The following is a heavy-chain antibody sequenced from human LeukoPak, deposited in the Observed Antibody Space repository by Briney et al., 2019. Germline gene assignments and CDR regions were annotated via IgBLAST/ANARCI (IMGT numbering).Heavy chain of an antibody. D-gene: IGHD3-3*01. CDR1: GFLFSSYG. CDR3: AKDWDFWSALDY. CDR2: IQHDGSSE. V-gene: IGHV3-30*02. Sequence: GGSLRLSCAASGFLFSSYGMHWVRQAPGKGLEWVAFIQHDGSSENYADSVKGRFTISRDDFKNTVYLQMNSLRVEDTAVYYCAKDWDFWSALDYWGQGNLVTVSS. J-gene: IGHJ4*02.